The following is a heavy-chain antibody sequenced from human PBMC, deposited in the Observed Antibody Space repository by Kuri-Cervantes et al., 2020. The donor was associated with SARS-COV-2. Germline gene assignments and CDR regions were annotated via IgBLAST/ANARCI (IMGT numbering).Heavy chain of an antibody. CDR1: GYTFTGYY. Sequence: SVKVSCKASGYTFTGYYMHWVRQAPGQGLEWMGGIIPIFGTANYAQKFQGRVTITTDESTSTAYTELSSLRSEDTAVYYCARGLGDPSSGYFDYWGQGTLVTVSS. J-gene: IGHJ4*02. V-gene: IGHV1-69*05. D-gene: IGHD3-16*01. CDR3: ARGLGDPSSGYFDY. CDR2: IIPIFGTA.